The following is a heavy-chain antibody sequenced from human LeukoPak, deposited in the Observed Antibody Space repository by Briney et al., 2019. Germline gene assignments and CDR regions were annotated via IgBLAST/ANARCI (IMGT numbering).Heavy chain of an antibody. CDR2: ISGSGGST. V-gene: IGHV3-23*01. Sequence: GGSLRLSCAASGFTFSSYAMSWVRQAPGKGLEWVSAISGSGGSTCYADSVKGRFTISRDNSKNTLYLQMNSLRAEDTAVYYCAKPPSVLLWFGEFYYFDYWGQGTLVTVSS. D-gene: IGHD3-10*01. CDR3: AKPPSVLLWFGEFYYFDY. J-gene: IGHJ4*02. CDR1: GFTFSSYA.